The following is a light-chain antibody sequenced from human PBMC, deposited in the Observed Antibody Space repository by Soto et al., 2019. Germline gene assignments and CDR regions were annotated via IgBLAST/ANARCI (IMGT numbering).Light chain of an antibody. Sequence: QSALTQPAAVSGSPGQSITISCTGTRSDIGGSSYVSWYQHHPGTAPRLVLYDVRSRPSGVSARFSGSRSGNTASLTISGLQAEDEADYYCTSYARSDSLLFGGGTQLTVL. CDR1: RSDIGGSSY. CDR3: TSYARSDSLL. V-gene: IGLV2-14*01. J-gene: IGLJ2*01. CDR2: DVR.